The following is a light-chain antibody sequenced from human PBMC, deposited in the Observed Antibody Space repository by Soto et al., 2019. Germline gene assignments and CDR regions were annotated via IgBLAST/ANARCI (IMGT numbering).Light chain of an antibody. J-gene: IGLJ1*01. CDR1: SSDVGGYNY. V-gene: IGLV2-11*01. CDR2: DVS. CDR3: CSYAGSYPYV. Sequence: LTQPRSVSGSPRQSVTISCTGTSSDVGGYNYVSWYQQHPGKAPKIMIYDVSKRPSGVPDRFSGSKSGNTASLTISGLQAEDEADYYCCSYAGSYPYVFGTGTKVTVL.